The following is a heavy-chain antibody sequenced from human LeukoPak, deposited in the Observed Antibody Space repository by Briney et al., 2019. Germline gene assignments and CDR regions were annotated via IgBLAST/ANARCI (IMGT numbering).Heavy chain of an antibody. D-gene: IGHD1-1*01. J-gene: IGHJ4*02. CDR1: GFTFDDYA. CDR2: ISWNSGSI. CDR3: AKEVGGTTGPLGG. V-gene: IGHV3-9*01. Sequence: GRSLRLSCAASGFTFDDYAMHWVRQAPGKGLEWVSGISWNSGSIGYADSVKGRFTISRDNAKNSLYLQMNSLRAEDTALYYCAKEVGGTTGPLGGWGQGTLVTVSS.